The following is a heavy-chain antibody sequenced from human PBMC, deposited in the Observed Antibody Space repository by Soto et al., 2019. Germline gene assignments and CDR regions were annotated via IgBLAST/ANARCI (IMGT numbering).Heavy chain of an antibody. CDR2: INPNSGGT. J-gene: IGHJ6*02. V-gene: IGHV1-2*04. CDR1: GYTFTGYY. D-gene: IGHD3-16*01. Sequence: ASVKVSCKASGYTFTGYYMHWVRQAPGQGLERMGWINPNSGGTNYAQKFQGWVTMTRDTSISTAYMELSRLRSDDTAVYYRARDQYDYVWGSSSYYYYGMDVWGQGTTVTVSS. CDR3: ARDQYDYVWGSSSYYYYGMDV.